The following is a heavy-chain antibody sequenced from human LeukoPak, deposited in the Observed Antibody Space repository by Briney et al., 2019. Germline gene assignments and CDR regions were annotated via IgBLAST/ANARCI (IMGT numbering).Heavy chain of an antibody. D-gene: IGHD3-3*01. CDR3: ATRAIFGRGGYYYYYMDV. CDR2: VDPEDGET. V-gene: IGHV1-69-2*01. J-gene: IGHJ6*03. Sequence: AASVKVSCKVSGYTFTDYYMHWVQQAPGKGLEWMGIVDPEDGETIYAEKFQGRVTITADTSTDTAYMELSSLRSEDTAVYYCATRAIFGRGGYYYYYMDVWGKGTTVTVSS. CDR1: GYTFTDYY.